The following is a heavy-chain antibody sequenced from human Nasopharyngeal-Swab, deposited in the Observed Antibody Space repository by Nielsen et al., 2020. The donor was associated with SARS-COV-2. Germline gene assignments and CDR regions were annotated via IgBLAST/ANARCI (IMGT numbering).Heavy chain of an antibody. D-gene: IGHD6-19*01. V-gene: IGHV3-23*01. Sequence: GESLKISCAASGFTFSSYSMNWVRQAPGKGLEWVSAISGSGGSTYYADSVKGRFTISRDNSKNTLYLQMNSLRAEDTAVYYCAKDIYSSGWYYFDYWGQGTLVTVSS. J-gene: IGHJ4*02. CDR1: GFTFSSYS. CDR2: ISGSGGST. CDR3: AKDIYSSGWYYFDY.